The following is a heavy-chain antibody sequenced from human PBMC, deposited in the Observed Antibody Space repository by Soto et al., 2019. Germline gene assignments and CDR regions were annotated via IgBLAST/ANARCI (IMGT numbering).Heavy chain of an antibody. D-gene: IGHD3-3*01. CDR1: GFSFSTYA. V-gene: IGHV3-23*01. CDR3: AKDGKGWPYDFWSPGYYYGMDV. CDR2: ISGSGATT. J-gene: IGHJ6*02. Sequence: GSLRLSCAASGFSFSTYAMSWVRLAPGKGLEWVSAISGSGATTFYADSMKGRFTISRDNSKNTLYLQMNSLRAEDTAVYYCAKDGKGWPYDFWSPGYYYGMDVWGQGTTVTVSS.